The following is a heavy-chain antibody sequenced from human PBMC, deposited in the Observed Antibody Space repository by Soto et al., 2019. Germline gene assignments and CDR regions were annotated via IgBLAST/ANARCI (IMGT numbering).Heavy chain of an antibody. V-gene: IGHV4-34*01. CDR3: ARVPTVTTKKRHYMDV. J-gene: IGHJ6*03. CDR1: GGSFSGYY. CDR2: INHSGST. Sequence: SETLSLTCAVYGGSFSGYYWSWIRQPPGKGLEWIGEINHSGSTNYNPSLKSRVTISVDTSKNQFSLKLSSVTAADTAVYYCARVPTVTTKKRHYMDVWGKGTTVTVSS. D-gene: IGHD4-17*01.